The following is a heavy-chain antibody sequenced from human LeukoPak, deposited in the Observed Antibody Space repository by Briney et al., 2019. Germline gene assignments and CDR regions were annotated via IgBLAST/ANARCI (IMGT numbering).Heavy chain of an antibody. CDR1: GGSFSGYY. J-gene: IGHJ6*04. CDR3: GRSVVVSFSYYYYGMDV. V-gene: IGHV4-34*01. Sequence: SETLSLTCAVYGGSFSGYYWSWIRHPPGKGLGWIGEINHSGSTNYNPSLKSRVTISVDTSKNQFSLKLSSVTAADTAVYDCGRSVVVSFSYYYYGMDVWGKGTTVTVSS. D-gene: IGHD2-2*01. CDR2: INHSGST.